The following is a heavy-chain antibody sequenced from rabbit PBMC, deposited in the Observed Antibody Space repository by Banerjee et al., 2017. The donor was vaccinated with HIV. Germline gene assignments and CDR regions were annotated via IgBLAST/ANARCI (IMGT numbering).Heavy chain of an antibody. CDR3: ARAGVGVAYRVDL. CDR2: IATGSGNT. Sequence: QEQLEESGGDLVKPEGSLTLTCTASGFTLSGYWMSWVRQAPGKGLEWIGCIATGSGNTYYASWAKGRFTISKTSSTTVTLQMTSLTAADTATYFCARAGVGVAYRVDLWGQGTLVTVS. CDR1: GFTLSGYW. D-gene: IGHD6-1*01. J-gene: IGHJ4*01. V-gene: IGHV1S45*01.